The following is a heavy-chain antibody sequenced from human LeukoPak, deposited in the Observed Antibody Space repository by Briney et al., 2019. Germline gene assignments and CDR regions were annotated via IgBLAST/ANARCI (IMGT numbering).Heavy chain of an antibody. CDR2: INHSGST. D-gene: IGHD6-13*01. J-gene: IGHJ6*03. CDR3: ARASPGYSRYMDV. V-gene: IGHV4-34*01. CDR1: GGSFSGYY. Sequence: TSETLSLTCAVYGGSFSGYYWSWIRQPPGKGLEWIGEINHSGSTNYNPSLKSRVTILVDTSKNQFSLKLSSVTAADTAVYYCARASPGYSRYMDVWGKGTTVTVSS.